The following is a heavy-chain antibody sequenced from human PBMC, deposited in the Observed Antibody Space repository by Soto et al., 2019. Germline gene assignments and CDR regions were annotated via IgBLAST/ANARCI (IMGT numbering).Heavy chain of an antibody. Sequence: MRLSCAASGFTVSSSYMSWVRQAPGRGLEWVSVIYSGGTTYYAGPVRGRFTISRDNSKNTLYLQMNSLRAEDTAVYYCAKVAKGNPYCSSTSCAIDYWGQGTLVTVSS. D-gene: IGHD2-2*01. J-gene: IGHJ4*02. CDR2: IYSGGTT. CDR3: AKVAKGNPYCSSTSCAIDY. V-gene: IGHV3-53*01. CDR1: GFTVSSSY.